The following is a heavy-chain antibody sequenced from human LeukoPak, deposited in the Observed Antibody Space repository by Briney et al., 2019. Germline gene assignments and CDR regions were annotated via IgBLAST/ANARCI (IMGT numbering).Heavy chain of an antibody. V-gene: IGHV3-7*05. Sequence: QTGGSLRLSCAASGFTFSSYWMSWVRQTPERGLEWVANINRDGSEKYFVDSVKGRFTISRDNAKNSLYLQVNGLRDEDTAVYYCARVIVGGGGLDYWGQGTLVTVPS. CDR2: INRDGSEK. CDR1: GFTFSSYW. J-gene: IGHJ4*02. D-gene: IGHD3/OR15-3a*01. CDR3: ARVIVGGGGLDY.